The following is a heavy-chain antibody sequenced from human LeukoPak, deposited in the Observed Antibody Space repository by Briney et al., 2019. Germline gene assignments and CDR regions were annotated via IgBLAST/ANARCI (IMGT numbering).Heavy chain of an antibody. CDR2: IKEDGREK. CDR3: ARDYYGDYLD. V-gene: IGHV3-7*01. Sequence: TGGSLRLSCAASGFTFSSNWMAWVRQAPGQGLEWVANIKEDGREKYYADFVKGRFTISRDNAKNSLYLQMSSLRAEDTALYYCARDYYGDYLDWGQGTQVTVSS. D-gene: IGHD4-17*01. J-gene: IGHJ4*02. CDR1: GFTFSSNW.